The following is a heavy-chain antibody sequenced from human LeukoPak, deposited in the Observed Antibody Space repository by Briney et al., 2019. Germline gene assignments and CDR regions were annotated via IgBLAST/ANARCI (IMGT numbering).Heavy chain of an antibody. Sequence: SETLSLTCAVYGGSFSGYYWSWIRQPPGKGLEWIGEINHSGSTNYNPSLKSRVTISVDTSKNQFSLKLSFVTAADTAVYYCARGHYGMDVWGQGTTVTVSS. CDR2: INHSGST. J-gene: IGHJ6*02. CDR3: ARGHYGMDV. CDR1: GGSFSGYY. V-gene: IGHV4-34*01.